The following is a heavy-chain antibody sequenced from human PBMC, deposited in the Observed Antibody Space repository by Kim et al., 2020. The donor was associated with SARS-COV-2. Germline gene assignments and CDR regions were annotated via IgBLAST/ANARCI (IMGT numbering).Heavy chain of an antibody. CDR1: GGTFSSYA. J-gene: IGHJ6*03. CDR3: AGLWFRELFPGYYYMDV. CDR2: IIPIFGTA. Sequence: SVKVSCKASGGTFSSYAISWVRQAPGHGLEWMGGIIPIFGTANYAQKFQGRDTITADESTSTAYMELSSLSSEDTAVYYCAGLWFRELFPGYYYMDVWG. D-gene: IGHD3-10*01. V-gene: IGHV1-69*13.